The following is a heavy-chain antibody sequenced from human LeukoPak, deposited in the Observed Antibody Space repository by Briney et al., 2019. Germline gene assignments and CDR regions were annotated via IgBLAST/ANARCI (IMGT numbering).Heavy chain of an antibody. CDR3: ARVTYDDFWSGPYYFDY. CDR1: VGSISSYY. CDR2: IYYSGSP. V-gene: IGHV4-59*01. D-gene: IGHD3-3*01. J-gene: IGHJ4*02. Sequence: PSETLSLTCTVSVGSISSYYWSWIRQPPGKGLEWIGYIYYSGSPNYNPSLKSRVTISVDTSKNQFSLKLSSVNAADTAVYYCARVTYDDFWSGPYYFDYWGQGTLVTVSS.